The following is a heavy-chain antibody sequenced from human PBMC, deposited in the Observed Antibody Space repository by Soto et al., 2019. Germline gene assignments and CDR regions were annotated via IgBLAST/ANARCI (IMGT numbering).Heavy chain of an antibody. J-gene: IGHJ6*02. CDR2: IHPSGST. CDR3: AKGVLSFHYGMEV. CDR1: GDYISTYY. D-gene: IGHD3-10*01. V-gene: IGHV4-4*07. Sequence: SETLSLTCTVSGDYISTYYWSWIRQPAGKGLEWIGRIHPSGSTNYHPSLKSRVSMSVDTSMNQISLKLTTVTAADTAVYFCAKGVLSFHYGMEVWGQGTTVTVSS.